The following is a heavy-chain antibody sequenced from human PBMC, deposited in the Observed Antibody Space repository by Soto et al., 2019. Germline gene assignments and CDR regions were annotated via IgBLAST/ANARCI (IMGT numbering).Heavy chain of an antibody. CDR2: IYPGDSDT. D-gene: IGHD6-13*01. J-gene: IGHJ6*02. CDR1: GYSFTSYW. V-gene: IGHV5-51*01. Sequence: GXSLKISCKGSGYSFTSYWIGWVRQMPGKGLEWMGIIYPGDSDTRYSPSFQGQVTISADKSISTAYLQWNSLKASDTAMYYCAREAAAVYYGMDVWGQGTTVTVSS. CDR3: AREAAAVYYGMDV.